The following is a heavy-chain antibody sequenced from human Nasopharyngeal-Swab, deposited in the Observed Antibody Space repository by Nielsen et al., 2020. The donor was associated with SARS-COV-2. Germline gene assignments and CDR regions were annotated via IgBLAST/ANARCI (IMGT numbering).Heavy chain of an antibody. D-gene: IGHD3-10*01. V-gene: IGHV3-74*01. CDR1: GFTFSSYW. CDR2: IKSDGSST. J-gene: IGHJ4*02. Sequence: GESLKISCAASGFTFSSYWMHWVRQVPGKGLVWVSRIKSDGSSTSYADSVKGRFTISRDNAKNTLYLQMNSLRAEDTAVYYCARAWGTMGPAFDYWGQGTLVTVSS. CDR3: ARAWGTMGPAFDY.